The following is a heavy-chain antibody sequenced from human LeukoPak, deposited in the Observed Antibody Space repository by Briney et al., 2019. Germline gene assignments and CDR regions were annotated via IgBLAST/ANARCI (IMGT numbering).Heavy chain of an antibody. CDR3: ARDVVVVPAATVDAFDI. CDR2: IYYSGST. D-gene: IGHD2-2*01. CDR1: GGSISSGGYY. J-gene: IGHJ3*02. V-gene: IGHV4-61*08. Sequence: PSETLSLTCTVSGGSISSGGYYWSWIRQHPGKGLEWIGYIYYSGSTNYNPSLKSRVTMSVDTSKNQFSLKLSSVTAADTAVYYCARDVVVVPAATVDAFDIWGQGTMVTVSS.